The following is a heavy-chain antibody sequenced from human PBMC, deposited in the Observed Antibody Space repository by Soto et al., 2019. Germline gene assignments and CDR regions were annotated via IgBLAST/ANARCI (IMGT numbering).Heavy chain of an antibody. Sequence: QVQLQQWGAGRLTPSESRSLTCAVSVVSFSGYYWTWIRQPPGKGLEWIGEINHVGSTNYNPSLTSRVTITVDTSKNQFSLSLTVTAADTAVYLCGRQGSTGYIDYWGQGTRVTVSS. CDR3: GRQGSTGYIDY. J-gene: IGHJ4*02. D-gene: IGHD3-10*01. CDR2: INHVGST. V-gene: IGHV4-34*01. CDR1: VVSFSGYY.